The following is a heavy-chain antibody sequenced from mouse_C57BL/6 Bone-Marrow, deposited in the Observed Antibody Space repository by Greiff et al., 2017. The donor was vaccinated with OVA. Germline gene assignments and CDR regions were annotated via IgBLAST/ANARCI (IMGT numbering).Heavy chain of an antibody. J-gene: IGHJ2*01. CDR1: GYTFTDYY. D-gene: IGHD4-1*01. CDR3: ARCTGTRAFDY. V-gene: IGHV1-76*01. Sequence: VQLQQPGAELVRPGASVKLSCKASGYTFTDYYINWVKQRPGQGLEWIASIYPGSGNTYYNEKFKGKATLTAEKSSSTSYMQLSSLTSEDSAVYCCARCTGTRAFDYWGQGTTLTVSS. CDR2: IYPGSGNT.